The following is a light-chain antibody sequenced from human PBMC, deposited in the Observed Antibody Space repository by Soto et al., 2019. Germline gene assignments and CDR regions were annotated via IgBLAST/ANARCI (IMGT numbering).Light chain of an antibody. J-gene: IGKJ5*01. Sequence: TQSPSTLSASVVDRVTITCRASQSISSWLAWYQQKPGQAPRPLIYAASSRATGTPDRFSGSGSGTDFTLTISRLEPEDFAVYYCQQYGSSPITFGQGTRLGL. CDR2: AAS. CDR3: QQYGSSPIT. V-gene: IGKV3-20*01. CDR1: QSISSW.